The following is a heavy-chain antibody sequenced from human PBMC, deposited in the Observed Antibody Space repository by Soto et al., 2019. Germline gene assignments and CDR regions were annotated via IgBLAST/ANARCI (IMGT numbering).Heavy chain of an antibody. CDR1: GGSFSGYC. V-gene: IGHV4-34*01. CDR3: ARGTYYDFWSGYYNPYYYYGMDV. D-gene: IGHD3-3*01. Sequence: QVQLQQWGAGLLKPSETLSLTCAVYGGSFSGYCWSWIRQPPGKGLEWIGYIYYSGSTYYNPSLKSRVTISVDTSKNQFSLKLSSVTAADTAVYYCARGTYYDFWSGYYNPYYYYGMDVWGQGTTVTVSS. CDR2: IYYSGST. J-gene: IGHJ6*02.